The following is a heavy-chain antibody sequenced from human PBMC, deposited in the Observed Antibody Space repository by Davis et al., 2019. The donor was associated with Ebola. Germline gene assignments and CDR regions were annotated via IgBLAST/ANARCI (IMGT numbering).Heavy chain of an antibody. D-gene: IGHD5-24*01. V-gene: IGHV3-30-3*01. J-gene: IGHJ4*02. CDR3: ARDSRDGYKPHDY. CDR1: GFTFSSYA. CDR2: ISYDGSNK. Sequence: GESLKISCAASGFTFSSYAMHWVRQAPGKGLEWVAIISYDGSNKYYADSVKGRFTISRDNSKNTLYLQMNSLRAEDTAVYYCARDSRDGYKPHDYWGQGTLVTVSS.